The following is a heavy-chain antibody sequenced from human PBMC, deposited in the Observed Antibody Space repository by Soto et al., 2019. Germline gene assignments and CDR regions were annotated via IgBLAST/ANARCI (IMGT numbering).Heavy chain of an antibody. CDR2: ISGSGGGT. CDR1: GFTFSSYT. J-gene: IGHJ4*02. Sequence: GGSLRLSCAASGFTFSSYTMSWVRQAPGKGLEWVSSISGSGGGTYSADSVKGRFTISRDNSKNTLHMQMNSLRAEDTAVYYCAKGLGGDIVVVPAAMMIDYWGQGTLVTVSS. V-gene: IGHV3-23*01. CDR3: AKGLGGDIVVVPAAMMIDY. D-gene: IGHD2-2*01.